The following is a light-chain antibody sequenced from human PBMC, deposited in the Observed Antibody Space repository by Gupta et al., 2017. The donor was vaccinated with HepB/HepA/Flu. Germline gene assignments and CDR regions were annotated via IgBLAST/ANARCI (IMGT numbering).Light chain of an antibody. Sequence: QSALTQPASVSGSPGPPITISCTGTSSDVGGYNYVSWYHQHPGKAPKLMIYDVSNRPSGVSNRFPGSKSGNTASLTISGLQAEDEADYYCSSYTSSSTRVFGGGTKLTVL. CDR3: SSYTSSSTRV. CDR2: DVS. J-gene: IGLJ3*02. V-gene: IGLV2-14*01. CDR1: SSDVGGYNY.